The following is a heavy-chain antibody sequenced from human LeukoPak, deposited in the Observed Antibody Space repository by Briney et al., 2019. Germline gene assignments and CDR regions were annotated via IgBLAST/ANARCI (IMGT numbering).Heavy chain of an antibody. Sequence: PPETLSLTCAVYGGSFSGYYWSWIRQPPGKGLEWIGEINHSGSTNYNPSLKSRVTISVDTSKNQFSLKLSSVTAADTAVYFCARGYCSSSSCYARFLDYWGQGTLVTVSS. CDR3: ARGYCSSSSCYARFLDY. CDR2: INHSGST. D-gene: IGHD2-2*01. CDR1: GGSFSGYY. J-gene: IGHJ4*02. V-gene: IGHV4-34*01.